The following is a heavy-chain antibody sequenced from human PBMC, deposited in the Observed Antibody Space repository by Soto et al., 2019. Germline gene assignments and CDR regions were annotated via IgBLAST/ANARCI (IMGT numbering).Heavy chain of an antibody. Sequence: QVQLVQSGAEVKKPGASVKVSCKASGYTFTSYYMHWVRQAPGQGLEWMGIINPRGGSTSYAQKFQGSVTMTKDTSTSTVYMELSSLRSEDTAVYYCASGVDTAISVDSWCQGTLVTDSS. CDR1: GYTFTSYY. CDR2: INPRGGST. V-gene: IGHV1-46*01. D-gene: IGHD5-18*01. CDR3: ASGVDTAISVDS. J-gene: IGHJ4*02.